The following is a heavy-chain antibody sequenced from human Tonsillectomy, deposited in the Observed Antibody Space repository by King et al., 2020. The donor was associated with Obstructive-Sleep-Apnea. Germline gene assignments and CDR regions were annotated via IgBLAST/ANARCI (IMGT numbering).Heavy chain of an antibody. CDR2: IKQDGSET. V-gene: IGHV3-7*03. J-gene: IGHJ4*02. CDR1: GVTFSNFW. Sequence: VQLVESGGGLVQPGGSLRLSCAASGVTFSNFWMTWVRQAPGKGPEWVSNIKQDGSETYYVDSVRGRFTISRDNAKNSLYLQMNNLRAEDTAVYYCASRPPAETYFGVFDFWGQGALVTVSS. CDR3: ASRPPAETYFGVFDF. D-gene: IGHD3-10*01.